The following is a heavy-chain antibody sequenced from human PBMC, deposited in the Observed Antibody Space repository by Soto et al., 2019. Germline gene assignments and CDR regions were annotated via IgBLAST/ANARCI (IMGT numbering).Heavy chain of an antibody. D-gene: IGHD6-19*01. J-gene: IGHJ4*02. CDR2: IYHSGST. V-gene: IGHV4-38-2*01. Sequence: SETLSLTCAVSGYSISSGYSWGWIRQPPGKGLEWIGSIYHSGSTYYNPSLKSRVTISVDTSKNQFSLKLSFVTAADTAVYYCARGFIAVAGTDLDYWGQGTLVTVSS. CDR3: ARGFIAVAGTDLDY. CDR1: GYSISSGYS.